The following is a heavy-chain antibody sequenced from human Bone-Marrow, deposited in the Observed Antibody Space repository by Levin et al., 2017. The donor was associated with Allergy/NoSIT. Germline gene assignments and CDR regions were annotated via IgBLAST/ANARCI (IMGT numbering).Heavy chain of an antibody. Sequence: SCAASGFTFSSYGMHWVRQAPGKGLEWVAVIWYDGSNKYYADSVKGRFTISRDNSKNTLYLQMNSLRAEDTAVYYCARDRHSSGWFSYFDYWGQGTLVTVSS. V-gene: IGHV3-33*01. J-gene: IGHJ4*02. CDR2: IWYDGSNK. CDR3: ARDRHSSGWFSYFDY. D-gene: IGHD6-19*01. CDR1: GFTFSSYG.